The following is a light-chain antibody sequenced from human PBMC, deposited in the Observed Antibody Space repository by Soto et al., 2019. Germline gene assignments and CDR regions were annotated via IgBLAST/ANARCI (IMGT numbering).Light chain of an antibody. CDR3: RQGTHCPPI. J-gene: IGKJ3*01. CDR1: QSLVYSDGNTF. CDR2: KVS. Sequence: DVVMPQSPLSLPVTLGQPASISCRSSQSLVYSDGNTFLSWFQQRPGQSPRRLIYKVSNRYSGVTDRFSGSGSGTDFTLKSTRVEAEDVWVDYFRQGTHCPPIFGPGTKVDIK. V-gene: IGKV2-30*01.